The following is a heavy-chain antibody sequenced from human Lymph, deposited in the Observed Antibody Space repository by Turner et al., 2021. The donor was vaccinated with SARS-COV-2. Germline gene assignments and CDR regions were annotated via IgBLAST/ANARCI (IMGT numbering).Heavy chain of an antibody. CDR2: ISGSGGDT. J-gene: IGHJ4*02. CDR3: AKGVRGAMIVVVIPYFDY. D-gene: IGHD3-22*01. V-gene: IGHV3-23*01. Sequence: EVQLLESGGGLVQPGWSLRLSCAASGFTFSSYAMSWVRQAPGKGLEWVSAISGSGGDTYYADSVKGRFTISRDNSKNTLYLQMNSLRAEDTAVYYCAKGVRGAMIVVVIPYFDYWGQGTLVTVSS. CDR1: GFTFSSYA.